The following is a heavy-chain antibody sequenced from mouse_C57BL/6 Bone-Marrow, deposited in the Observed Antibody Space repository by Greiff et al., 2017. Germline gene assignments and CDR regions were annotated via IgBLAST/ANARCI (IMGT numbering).Heavy chain of an antibody. CDR1: GYTFTSYW. Sequence: QVQLQQPGAELVKPGASVKMSCKASGYTFTSYWITWVKQRPGQGLAWIGDIYPGSGSTNYNEKFKSKATLTVDTSSSTAYMQLSSLTSEDAAVYYCARHYSNYGFAYWGQGTLVTVSA. J-gene: IGHJ3*01. D-gene: IGHD2-5*01. CDR3: ARHYSNYGFAY. V-gene: IGHV1-55*01. CDR2: IYPGSGST.